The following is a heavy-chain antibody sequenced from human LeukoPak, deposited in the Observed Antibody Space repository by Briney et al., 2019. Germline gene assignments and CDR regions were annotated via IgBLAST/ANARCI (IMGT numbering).Heavy chain of an antibody. CDR3: TTDLDSSSIIYYYYYYMDV. J-gene: IGHJ6*03. D-gene: IGHD6-6*01. CDR2: IKSKTDGGTT. Sequence: GGSLRLSCAASGFTFSTCSMSWARQAPGKGLEWVGRIKSKTDGGTTDYAAPVKGRFTISRDDSKNTLYLQMNSLKTEDTAVYYCTTDLDSSSIIYYYYYYMDVWGKGTTVTVSS. CDR1: GFTFSTCS. V-gene: IGHV3-15*01.